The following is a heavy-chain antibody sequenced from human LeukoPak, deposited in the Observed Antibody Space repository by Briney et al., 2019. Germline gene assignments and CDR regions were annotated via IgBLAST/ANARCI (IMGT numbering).Heavy chain of an antibody. D-gene: IGHD3-22*01. Sequence: PSETLSLTCTVSGGSISSSSYYWGWIRQPPGKGLEWIGSIYYSGSTYYNPSLKSRVTISVDTSKNQFSLKLSSVTAADTAVYYCASRGTDYYDSSGYGPHYYFDYWGQGTLVTVSS. CDR2: IYYSGST. CDR1: GGSISSSSYY. J-gene: IGHJ4*02. V-gene: IGHV4-39*01. CDR3: ASRGTDYYDSSGYGPHYYFDY.